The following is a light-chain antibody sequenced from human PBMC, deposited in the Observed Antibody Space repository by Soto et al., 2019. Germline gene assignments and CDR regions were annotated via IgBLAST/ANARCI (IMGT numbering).Light chain of an antibody. Sequence: ELVLTQSPGTLSLSPGDRATLYCRASQSLTNSFIAWYQQRPGQAPRLLIYDTSSRASGIPDRFSGSWSGTDCTLTISRLETEDFAVFYCQQYGTSEIIFGQGTRLEI. CDR1: QSLTNSF. J-gene: IGKJ5*01. CDR2: DTS. V-gene: IGKV3-20*01. CDR3: QQYGTSEII.